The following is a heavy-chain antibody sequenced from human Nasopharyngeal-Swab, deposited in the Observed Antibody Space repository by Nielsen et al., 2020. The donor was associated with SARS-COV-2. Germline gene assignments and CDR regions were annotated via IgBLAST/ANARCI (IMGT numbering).Heavy chain of an antibody. Sequence: GGSLRLSCKGSGYSFSSYWIGWVRQMPGKGLEWMGIMYPRDSDTRYSPSFQGQVTISADKPISTAYLQWSSLKASDTAMYYCATAYNGNYYWDYWGQGTLVTVSS. CDR2: MYPRDSDT. J-gene: IGHJ4*02. CDR1: GYSFSSYW. CDR3: ATAYNGNYYWDY. V-gene: IGHV5-51*04. D-gene: IGHD1-7*01.